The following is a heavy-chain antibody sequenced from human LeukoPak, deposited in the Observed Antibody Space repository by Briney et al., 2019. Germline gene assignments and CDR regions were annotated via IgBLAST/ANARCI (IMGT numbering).Heavy chain of an antibody. J-gene: IGHJ4*02. CDR3: ARDFSLGVSSDY. Sequence: PSETLSLTCTVSGGSISSGDYYWSWIRQPPGKGLEWIGYIHDSGSTYYNPSLKSRVTISVDTSKNQFSLKLSSVTAADTAVYYCARDFSLGVSSDYWGQGTLVTVSS. CDR2: IHDSGST. CDR1: GGSISSGDYY. D-gene: IGHD3-16*01. V-gene: IGHV4-30-4*01.